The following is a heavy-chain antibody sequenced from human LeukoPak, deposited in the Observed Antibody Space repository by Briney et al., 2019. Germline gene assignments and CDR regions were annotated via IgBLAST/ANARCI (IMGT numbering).Heavy chain of an antibody. J-gene: IGHJ4*02. V-gene: IGHV3-30*18. CDR2: ISYDGSNK. CDR3: AKDFGGSIDY. D-gene: IGHD1-26*01. Sequence: GGSLRLSCAASGFTSSSYGMHWVRQAPGKGLEWVAVISYDGSNKYYADSVKGRFTISRDNSKNTLYLQMNSLRAEDTAVYYCAKDFGGSIDYWGQGTLVTVSS. CDR1: GFTSSSYG.